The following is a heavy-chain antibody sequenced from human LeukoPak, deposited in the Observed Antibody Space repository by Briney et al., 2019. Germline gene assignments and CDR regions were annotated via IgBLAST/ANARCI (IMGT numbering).Heavy chain of an antibody. V-gene: IGHV3-23*01. CDR1: GFTFSSYA. J-gene: IGHJ4*02. CDR2: ISGSGGST. Sequence: GGSLRLSCAASGFTFSSYAMGWVRQAPGKGLEWVSAISGSGGSTYYADSVKGRFTISRDNSKNTLYLQMNSLRAEDTAVYYCARGDLVFFDYWGQGTLVTVSS. D-gene: IGHD3-16*01. CDR3: ARGDLVFFDY.